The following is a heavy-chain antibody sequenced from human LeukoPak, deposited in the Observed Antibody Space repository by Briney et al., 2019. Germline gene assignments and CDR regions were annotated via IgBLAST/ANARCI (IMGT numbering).Heavy chain of an antibody. Sequence: SETLSLTCTVSGGSISSSSYYWGWIRQPPGKGLEWIGSIYYSRSTYYNPSLKSRVTISVDTSKNQFSLKLSSVTAADTAVYYCASLAARWFDPWGQGTLVTVSS. V-gene: IGHV4-39*01. J-gene: IGHJ5*02. CDR3: ASLAARWFDP. D-gene: IGHD6-6*01. CDR1: GGSISSSSYY. CDR2: IYYSRST.